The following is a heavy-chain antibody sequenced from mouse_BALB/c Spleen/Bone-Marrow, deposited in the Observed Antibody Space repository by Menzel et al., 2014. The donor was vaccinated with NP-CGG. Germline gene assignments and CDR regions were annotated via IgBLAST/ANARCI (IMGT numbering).Heavy chain of an antibody. V-gene: IGHV1S81*02. J-gene: IGHJ3*01. CDR2: INPSNGGT. CDR1: GYTFTSYY. CDR3: TRGLRAWFAY. D-gene: IGHD3-1*01. Sequence: VKLQESGAELVKPGASVKLSCKASGYTFTSYYMYWVKQRPGQGLEWIGGINPSNGGTNFNEKLKSKATLTVDKSSSTAYMQLSSLTSEDSAVYYCTRGLRAWFAYWGQGTLVTVSA.